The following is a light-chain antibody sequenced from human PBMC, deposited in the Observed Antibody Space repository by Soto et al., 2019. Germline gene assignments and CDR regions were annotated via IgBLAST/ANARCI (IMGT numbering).Light chain of an antibody. CDR2: GAS. V-gene: IGKV3D-15*01. Sequence: EIVMTQSPATLSVSAGERVTLSCRASQSVSSNLAWYQQKPGQAPRLLIYGASTRATGIPARFSGSGSGTAFTLTISTLQSEDFAVYYWQQYNNWPPLPFGGGTKVEIK. CDR1: QSVSSN. CDR3: QQYNNWPPLP. J-gene: IGKJ4*01.